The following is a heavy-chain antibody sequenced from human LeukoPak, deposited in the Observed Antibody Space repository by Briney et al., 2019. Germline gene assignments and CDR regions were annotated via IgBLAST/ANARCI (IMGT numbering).Heavy chain of an antibody. Sequence: GGSLRLSCATSGFIFSKYAMMWVRQAPERGLQLVAVISGSGTSYADFAKGRFTISRDNFRNTLYLQMNSLRAEDTAIYYCARDPNGDYVGAFDMWGQGTMVTVS. D-gene: IGHD4-17*01. CDR1: GFIFSKYA. CDR3: ARDPNGDYVGAFDM. V-gene: IGHV3-23*01. CDR2: ISGSGT. J-gene: IGHJ3*02.